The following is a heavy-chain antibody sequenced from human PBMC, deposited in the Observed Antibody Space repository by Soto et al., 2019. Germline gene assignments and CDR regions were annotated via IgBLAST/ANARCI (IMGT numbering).Heavy chain of an antibody. CDR2: ISWNSGSI. CDR3: AKYTSEDYYGSGNDAFDI. Sequence: GGSLRLSCAASGFTFSDYAMHWVRQAPGKGLEWVSGISWNSGSIGYADSVKGRFTISRDNAKNSLYLQMNSLRAEDTALYYCAKYTSEDYYGSGNDAFDIWGQGTMVTVSS. CDR1: GFTFSDYA. D-gene: IGHD3-10*01. J-gene: IGHJ3*02. V-gene: IGHV3-9*01.